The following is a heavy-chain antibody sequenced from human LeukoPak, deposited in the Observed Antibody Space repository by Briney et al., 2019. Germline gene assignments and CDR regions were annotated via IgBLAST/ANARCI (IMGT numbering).Heavy chain of an antibody. Sequence: PSETLSLTCTVSGGSISGYYWSWIRQPPGKGLEWIGYIYYSGSTNYNPSLKSRVTISVDTSKNQFSLKLSSVTAADTAVYYCARGNDPGYSYASFDPWGQGTLVTVSS. V-gene: IGHV4-59*01. CDR2: IYYSGST. CDR1: GGSISGYY. CDR3: ARGNDPGYSYASFDP. J-gene: IGHJ5*02. D-gene: IGHD5-18*01.